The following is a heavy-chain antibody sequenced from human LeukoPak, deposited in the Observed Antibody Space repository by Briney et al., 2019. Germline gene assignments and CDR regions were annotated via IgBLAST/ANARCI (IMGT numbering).Heavy chain of an antibody. V-gene: IGHV5-51*01. J-gene: IGHJ4*02. CDR2: IYPGDSDT. D-gene: IGHD3-10*01. CDR3: ARGRGSGSYYTPSVFDY. CDR1: GYSFTSYW. Sequence: GESLKISCEGSGYSFTSYWIGWVSQTPGKGLEWMVIIYPGDSDTRYSPSFQGQVTISADRSISTAYLQWSSLKASDTAMYYCARGRGSGSYYTPSVFDYWGQGTLVTVSS.